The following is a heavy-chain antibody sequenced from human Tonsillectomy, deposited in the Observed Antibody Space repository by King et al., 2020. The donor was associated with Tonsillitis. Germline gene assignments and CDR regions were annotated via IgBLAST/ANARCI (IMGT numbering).Heavy chain of an antibody. Sequence: VQLQQWGAGLLKPSETLSLTCAVYGGSVSGYYWNWIRQSPGKGLEWIGEINYSGSTNYNPSLKSRVTMSVDTSKSQFSLKLNSLTAADTAVYYCARGRGDYASWLGYFDYWGRGTLVTVSS. CDR1: GGSVSGYY. J-gene: IGHJ4*02. V-gene: IGHV4-34*01. CDR3: ARGRGDYASWLGYFDY. CDR2: INYSGST. D-gene: IGHD4-17*01.